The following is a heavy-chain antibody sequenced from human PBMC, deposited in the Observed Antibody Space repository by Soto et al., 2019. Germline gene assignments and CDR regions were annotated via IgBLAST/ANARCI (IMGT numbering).Heavy chain of an antibody. Sequence: GESLKISCKGSGDTFTSHWIAWVRQMPGKGLELMGLIYPADSDTRYSPSFEGQVTISVDKSISTAYLQWSSLKASDTAMYYCVRPQAKELGTIRGAFDIWGQGAKVTVSS. CDR1: GDTFTSHW. J-gene: IGHJ3*02. CDR3: VRPQAKELGTIRGAFDI. D-gene: IGHD3-10*01. CDR2: IYPADSDT. V-gene: IGHV5-51*01.